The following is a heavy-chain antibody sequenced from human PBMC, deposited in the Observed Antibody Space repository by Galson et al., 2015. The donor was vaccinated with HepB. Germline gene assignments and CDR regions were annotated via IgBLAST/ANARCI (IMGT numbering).Heavy chain of an antibody. Sequence: CAISGDSVSSNSAAWNWIRQSPSRGLEWLGRTYYRSKWYNDYAVSVKSRITINPDTSKNQFSLQLNSVTPEDTAVYYCARDLAYNRNSSSSSPVDYWGQGTLVTVSS. J-gene: IGHJ4*02. V-gene: IGHV6-1*01. CDR2: TYYRSKWYN. CDR3: ARDLAYNRNSSSSSPVDY. D-gene: IGHD6-6*01. CDR1: GDSVSSNSAA.